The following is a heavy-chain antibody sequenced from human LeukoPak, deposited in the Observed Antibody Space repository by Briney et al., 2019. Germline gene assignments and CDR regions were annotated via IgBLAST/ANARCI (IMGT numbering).Heavy chain of an antibody. D-gene: IGHD3-16*01. V-gene: IGHV3-21*01. J-gene: IGHJ6*02. CDR2: ISSSSSYI. CDR3: AREHPLGRDYYYGMDV. CDR1: GFTFSSHS. Sequence: GRSLRLSCAASGFTFSSHSTNWVRQAPGKGLEWVSSISSSSSYIYYADSVKGRFTISRDNAKNSLYLQMNSLRGEDTAVYYCAREHPLGRDYYYGMDVWGRGTTVTVSS.